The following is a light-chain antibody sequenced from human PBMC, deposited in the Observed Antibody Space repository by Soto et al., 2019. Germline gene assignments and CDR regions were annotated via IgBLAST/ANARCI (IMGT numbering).Light chain of an antibody. Sequence: QSALTQPPSVSGSPGQSVTMSCTGDFGSYSRVSWYQQPPGTAPKLIIFEVNFRPSGVPDRFSGSKSGNTASLTISGLQPEDEANYYCSSSTSSTTWFGGGTKLTVL. CDR2: EVN. V-gene: IGLV2-18*02. J-gene: IGLJ3*02. CDR1: FGSYSR. CDR3: SSSTSSTTW.